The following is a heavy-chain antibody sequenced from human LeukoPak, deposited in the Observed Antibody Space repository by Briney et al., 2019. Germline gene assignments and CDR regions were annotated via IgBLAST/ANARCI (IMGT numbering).Heavy chain of an antibody. D-gene: IGHD6-13*01. CDR1: GGSISSSSYY. J-gene: IGHJ5*02. CDR2: IYYSGST. Sequence: PSETLSLTCTVSGGSISSSSYYWGWIRQPPGKGLEWIGSIYYSGSTYYNPSLKSRVTISVDTSKNQFSLKLSSVTAADTAVYYCARLQQLVYSKRLNWFDPWGQGTLVTVSS. CDR3: ARLQQLVYSKRLNWFDP. V-gene: IGHV4-39*01.